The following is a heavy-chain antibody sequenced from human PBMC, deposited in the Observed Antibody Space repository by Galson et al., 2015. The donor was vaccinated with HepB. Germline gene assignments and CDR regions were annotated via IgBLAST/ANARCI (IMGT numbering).Heavy chain of an antibody. D-gene: IGHD3-9*01. CDR2: INWNGGST. Sequence: SLRLSCAASGFTFDDYGMSWARQAPGKGLEWVSGINWNGGSTGYADSVKGRFTISRDNAKNSLYLQMNSLRAEDTALYHCARSPLVEDDTLTGYYSYYYYMDVWGKGTTVTVSS. V-gene: IGHV3-20*01. J-gene: IGHJ6*03. CDR3: ARSPLVEDDTLTGYYSYYYYMDV. CDR1: GFTFDDYG.